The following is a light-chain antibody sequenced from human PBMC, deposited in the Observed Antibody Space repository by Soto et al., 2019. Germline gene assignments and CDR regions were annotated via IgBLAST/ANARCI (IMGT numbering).Light chain of an antibody. J-gene: IGKJ4*01. CDR2: DAS. CDR1: QSVSRY. CDR3: QQSGNWPS. Sequence: EIALTQSPATLSLSPLERATLSFRASQSVSRYLAWYQQKPGQAPRLLIYDASNRATGIPARFSGSGSGTDFTLTISSLETEDFAVYYCQQSGNWPSFGGGTKVDIK. V-gene: IGKV3-11*01.